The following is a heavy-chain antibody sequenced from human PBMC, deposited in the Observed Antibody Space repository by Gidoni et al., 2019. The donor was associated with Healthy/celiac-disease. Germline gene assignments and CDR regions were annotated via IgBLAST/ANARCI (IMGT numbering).Heavy chain of an antibody. Sequence: QVQLVESGGGVVQTGRSLRLSCAASEFPFSSYAMPWVRQAPGKGLEWVAVISYDGSNKYYADSVKGRFTISRDNSKNTLYLQMNSLRAEDTAVYYCARPAAKIRAFDIWGQGTMVTVSS. CDR3: ARPAAKIRAFDI. D-gene: IGHD2-2*01. V-gene: IGHV3-30-3*01. CDR2: ISYDGSNK. J-gene: IGHJ3*02. CDR1: EFPFSSYA.